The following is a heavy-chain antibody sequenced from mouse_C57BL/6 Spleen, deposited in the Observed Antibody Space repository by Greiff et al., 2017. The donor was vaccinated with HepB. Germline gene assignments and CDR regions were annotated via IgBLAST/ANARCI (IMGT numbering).Heavy chain of an antibody. CDR1: GYTFTSYW. J-gene: IGHJ3*01. V-gene: IGHV1-50*01. D-gene: IGHD6-1*01. Sequence: QVQLKQPGAELVKPGASVKLSCKASGYTFTSYWMQWVKQRPGQGLEWIGEIDPSDSYTNYNQKFKGKATLTVDTSSSTAYMQLSSLTSEDSAVYYCASLLWAYWGQGTLVTVSA. CDR2: IDPSDSYT. CDR3: ASLLWAY.